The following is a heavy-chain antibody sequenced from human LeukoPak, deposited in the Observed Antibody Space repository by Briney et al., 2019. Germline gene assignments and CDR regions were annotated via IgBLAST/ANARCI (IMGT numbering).Heavy chain of an antibody. CDR2: IIPIFGTA. CDR3: AREYYYGSGSYYNARTNYYYGMDV. Sequence: SVKVSCKASGYTFTGYYMHWVRQAPGQGLEWMGGIIPIFGTANYAQKFQGRVTITADESTSTAYMELSSLRSEDTAVYYCAREYYYGSGSYYNARTNYYYGMDVWGQGTTVTVSS. D-gene: IGHD3-10*01. V-gene: IGHV1-69*13. CDR1: GYTFTGYY. J-gene: IGHJ6*02.